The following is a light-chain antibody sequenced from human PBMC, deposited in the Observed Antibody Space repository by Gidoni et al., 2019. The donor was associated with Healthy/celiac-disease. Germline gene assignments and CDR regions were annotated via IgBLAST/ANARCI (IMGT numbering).Light chain of an antibody. J-gene: IGKJ1*01. CDR3: QQYNSYWT. CDR1: QSISSW. V-gene: IGKV1-5*03. CDR2: KAS. Sequence: DIQMTQSTSTLSASVGDRLTITCRVSQSISSWLAWYQQKPGKAPKLLIYKASSLESGVPSRVSGSGSGTEFTLTISRLQPDDFATYYCQQYNSYWTFGQGTKVEIK.